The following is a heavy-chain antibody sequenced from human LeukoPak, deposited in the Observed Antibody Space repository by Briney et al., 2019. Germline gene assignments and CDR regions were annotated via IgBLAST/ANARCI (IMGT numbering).Heavy chain of an antibody. CDR1: GFTFGSHA. CDR2: IFGSGGSP. Sequence: GGSLRLFCEASGFTFGSHAMYWVRQAPGKGLEWFADIFGSGGSPHYADSVKGRFTISRDNSRNTVYLQINSLRADDTAVYYCGKTTVGYSSGQKPAWPVDYWGQGTLVTVSS. CDR3: GKTTVGYSSGQKPAWPVDY. V-gene: IGHV3-23*01. D-gene: IGHD5-18*01. J-gene: IGHJ4*02.